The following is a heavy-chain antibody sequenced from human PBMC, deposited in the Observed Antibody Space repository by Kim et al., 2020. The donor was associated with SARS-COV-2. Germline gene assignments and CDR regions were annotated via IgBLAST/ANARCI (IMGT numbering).Heavy chain of an antibody. CDR3: ANSLPLGGGGHYHYYV. Sequence: SETLSLTCSVSGGSVSRGGYYWTWIRQHPGQGLEWIGYIYYTGSTYYNPSLKSRVTISVDTSKNQVSLRLSSVTAADTAVYYCANSLPLGGGGHYHYYV. CDR1: GGSVSRGGYY. D-gene: IGHD3-16*01. J-gene: IGHJ6*03. V-gene: IGHV4-31*03. CDR2: IYYTGST.